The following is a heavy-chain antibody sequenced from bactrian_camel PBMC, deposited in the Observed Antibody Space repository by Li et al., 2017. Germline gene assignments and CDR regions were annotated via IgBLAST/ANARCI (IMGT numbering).Heavy chain of an antibody. CDR1: SYNHGSN. CDR2: IDSFGRT. J-gene: IGHJ4*01. V-gene: IGHV3S53*01. D-gene: IGHD1*01. CDR3: AASTTLPGCLTLTPNY. Sequence: HVQLVESGGGSVQAGGSLRLSCATSSYNHGSNLGWFRQAPGKEREGVATIDSFGRTRYADFVKGRFTISRDNARNTLYLQMNSLQAEDTAMYYCAASTTLPGCLTLTPNYWGQGTQVTVS.